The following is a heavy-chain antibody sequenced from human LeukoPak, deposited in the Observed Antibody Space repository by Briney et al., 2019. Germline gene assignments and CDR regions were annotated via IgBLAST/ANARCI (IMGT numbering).Heavy chain of an antibody. D-gene: IGHD2-2*01. CDR2: IIPILGIA. J-gene: IGHJ5*02. V-gene: IGHV1-69*04. Sequence: SVKVSCKASGGTFSSYAISWVRQAPGQGLEWMGRIIPILGIANYAQKFQGRVTITADKSTSTAYMELSSLRSEDTAVYYCARSHQLLLPNWFDPWGQGTLVTVYS. CDR3: ARSHQLLLPNWFDP. CDR1: GGTFSSYA.